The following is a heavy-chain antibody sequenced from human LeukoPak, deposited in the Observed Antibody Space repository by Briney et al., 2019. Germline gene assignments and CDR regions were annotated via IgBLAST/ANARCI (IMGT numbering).Heavy chain of an antibody. CDR3: ARIGYSSGWYSHYFDY. CDR1: GYSISSGYY. J-gene: IGHJ4*02. V-gene: IGHV4-38-2*02. CDR2: IYHSGST. Sequence: SETLSLTCTVSGYSISSGYYWGWIRQPPGKGLEWIGSIYHSGSTYYNPSLKSRVTISVDTSKNQFSLKLSSVTAADTAVYYCARIGYSSGWYSHYFDYWGQGTLVTVSS. D-gene: IGHD6-19*01.